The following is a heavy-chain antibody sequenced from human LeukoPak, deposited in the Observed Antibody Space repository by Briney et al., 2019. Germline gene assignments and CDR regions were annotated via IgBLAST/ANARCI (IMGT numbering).Heavy chain of an antibody. Sequence: GGSLRLSCAASGFTFSSYSMNWVRQAPGKGLEWVSSISSSSYIYYADSVKGRFTISRDNAKNSLYLQMNSLRAEDTAVYYCARDNTMVRGVIIPPYYYGMDVWGKGTTVTVSS. J-gene: IGHJ6*04. D-gene: IGHD3-10*01. CDR1: GFTFSSYS. V-gene: IGHV3-21*01. CDR3: ARDNTMVRGVIIPPYYYGMDV. CDR2: ISSSSYI.